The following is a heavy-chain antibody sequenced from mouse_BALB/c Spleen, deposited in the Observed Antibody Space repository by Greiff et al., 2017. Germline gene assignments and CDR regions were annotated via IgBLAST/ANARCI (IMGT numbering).Heavy chain of an antibody. CDR3: ARDPYYGSPYFDY. D-gene: IGHD1-1*01. CDR1: GFTFSSYA. CDR2: ISSGGSYT. J-gene: IGHJ2*01. V-gene: IGHV5-9-4*01. Sequence: DVKLVESGGGLVKPGGSLKLSCAASGFTFSSYAMSWVRQSPEKRLEWVAEISSGGSYTYYPDTVTGRFTISRDNAKNTLYLEMSSLRSEDTAMYYCARDPYYGSPYFDYWGQGTTLTVSS.